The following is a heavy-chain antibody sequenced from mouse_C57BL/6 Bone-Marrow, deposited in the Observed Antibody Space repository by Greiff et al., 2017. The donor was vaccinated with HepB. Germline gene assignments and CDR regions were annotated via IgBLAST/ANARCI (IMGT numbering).Heavy chain of an antibody. CDR2: INPSTGGT. J-gene: IGHJ2*01. V-gene: IGHV1-42*01. CDR1: GYSFTGYY. D-gene: IGHD1-1*01. CDR3: ARFPYYYGSSGDY. Sequence: VQLKESRPELVKPGASVKISCKASGYSFTGYYMNWVKQSPEKSLEWIGEINPSTGGTTYNQKFKAKATLTVDKSSSTVYMQLKSLTSEDSAVYYCARFPYYYGSSGDYWGQGTTLTVSS.